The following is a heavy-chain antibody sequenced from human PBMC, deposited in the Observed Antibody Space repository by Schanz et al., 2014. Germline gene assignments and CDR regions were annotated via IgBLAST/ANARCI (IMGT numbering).Heavy chain of an antibody. J-gene: IGHJ6*02. CDR3: AREEGWGIAAAGRKHYYYGMDV. CDR2: IWSDGSTK. D-gene: IGHD6-13*01. V-gene: IGHV3-33*08. Sequence: VQLLESGGGLVQPGGSLRLSCAASGFTFSSYAMSWVRQAPGKGLEWVAVIWSDGSTKYYADSVKGRFTISRDNAKNSLYLQMNSLRAEDTAVYYCAREEGWGIAAAGRKHYYYGMDVWGQGTTVTVSS. CDR1: GFTFSSYA.